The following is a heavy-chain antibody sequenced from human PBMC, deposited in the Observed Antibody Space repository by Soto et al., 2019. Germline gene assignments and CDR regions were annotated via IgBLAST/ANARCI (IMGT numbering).Heavy chain of an antibody. CDR3: AKVSREAVAGTADY. D-gene: IGHD6-19*01. V-gene: IGHV3-23*01. CDR1: GFTFSSYA. CDR2: ISGSGGST. Sequence: EVQLLESGGGLVQPGGSLRLSCAASGFTFSSYAMSWVRQAPGKGLEWVSAISGSGGSTYYADSVKGRFTISRDNSKNTLCLQMNSLRAEDTAVYYCAKVSREAVAGTADYWGQGTLVTVSS. J-gene: IGHJ4*02.